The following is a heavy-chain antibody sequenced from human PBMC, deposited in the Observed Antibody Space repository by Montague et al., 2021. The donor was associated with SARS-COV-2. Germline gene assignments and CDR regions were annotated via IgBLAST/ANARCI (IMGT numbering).Heavy chain of an antibody. V-gene: IGHV2-70*11. CDR2: IDWXXXK. J-gene: IGHJ3*02. CDR1: GFSLSTSGMC. CDR3: ARGYYDILTGYLDAFDI. D-gene: IGHD3-9*01. Sequence: PALVKPTQTLTLTCTFSGFSLSTSGMCVSWIRQPPGKALEWLARIDWXXXKYYSTSLKTRLTISKDTSKNQVVLTMTKLDPVDTATYYCARGYYDILTGYLDAFDIWGQGTMVTVSS.